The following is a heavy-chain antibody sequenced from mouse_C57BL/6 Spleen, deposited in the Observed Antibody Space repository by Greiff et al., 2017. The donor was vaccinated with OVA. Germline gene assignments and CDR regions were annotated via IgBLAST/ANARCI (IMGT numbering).Heavy chain of an antibody. CDR2: IDPSDSET. D-gene: IGHD1-1*01. CDR3: ARSGDYGSSYGY. CDR1: GYTFTSYW. J-gene: IGHJ2*01. V-gene: IGHV1-52*01. Sequence: QVQLQQPGAELVRPGSSVKLSCKASGYTFTSYWMHWVKQRPIQGLEWIGNIDPSDSETHYNQKFKDKATLTVDKSSSTAYMQLSSLTSEDSAVYYCARSGDYGSSYGYWGQGTTLTVSS.